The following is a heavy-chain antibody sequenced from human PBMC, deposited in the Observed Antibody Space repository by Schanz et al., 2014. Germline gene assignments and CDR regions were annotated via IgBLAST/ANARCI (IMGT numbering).Heavy chain of an antibody. CDR1: GYTFTSYS. J-gene: IGHJ5*02. V-gene: IGHV1-3*01. D-gene: IGHD2-15*01. CDR3: ARGRGCTGGSCYSWFDL. Sequence: QVQLVQSGAEVKKPGASVKVSCKASGYTFTSYSIHWVRQAPGQRLEWMGWINAGTGNTEYSQKFQGRVTITRDTSISTAYMELSSLRSEDTAVYYCARGRGCTGGSCYSWFDLWGQGTLVTVAS. CDR2: INAGTGNT.